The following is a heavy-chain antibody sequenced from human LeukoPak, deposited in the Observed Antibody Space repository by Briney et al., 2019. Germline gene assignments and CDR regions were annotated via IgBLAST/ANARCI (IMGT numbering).Heavy chain of an antibody. CDR2: MNPSSGNT. CDR1: GYSFSCYD. Sequence: GASVQVSCKASGYSFSCYDINWARQATGQGPEWIGWMNPSSGNTGYAQRFQGRVTMTRDTSTSTAYLELSSLTSEDTAVYYCAAHTYYFSSGSFGHWGQGTLVTVSS. CDR3: AAHTYYFSSGSFGH. V-gene: IGHV1-8*01. D-gene: IGHD3-10*01. J-gene: IGHJ4*02.